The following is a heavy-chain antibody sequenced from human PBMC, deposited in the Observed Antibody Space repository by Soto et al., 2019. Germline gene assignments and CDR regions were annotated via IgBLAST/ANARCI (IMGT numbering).Heavy chain of an antibody. Sequence: QVQLVQSGAEVKKPGSSVKVSCKASGGTFNSYAISWVRQAPGQGLEWMGGIIPIFRTANYAQNFHGRVAITADESTSAAYMTLRRLRSEETAVYYWALWGFREGNKSKNHYGMDVWGQGTTVTVSS. CDR2: IIPIFRTA. CDR3: ALWGFREGNKSKNHYGMDV. V-gene: IGHV1-69*01. D-gene: IGHD3-10*01. CDR1: GGTFNSYA. J-gene: IGHJ6*02.